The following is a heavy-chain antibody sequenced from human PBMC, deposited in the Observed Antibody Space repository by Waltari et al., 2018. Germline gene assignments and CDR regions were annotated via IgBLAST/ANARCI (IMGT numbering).Heavy chain of an antibody. Sequence: EVQLVESGGGLVQPGGSLRLSCAASGFTFSSYWMSWVRQAPGKGLEWVANIKQDGSEKYYVDSVKGRFTISRDNAKNSLYLQMNSLRAEDTAVYYCAREVPRYCSSTSCYSVWGQGTTVTVSS. J-gene: IGHJ6*02. CDR2: IKQDGSEK. CDR3: AREVPRYCSSTSCYSV. D-gene: IGHD2-2*01. CDR1: GFTFSSYW. V-gene: IGHV3-7*01.